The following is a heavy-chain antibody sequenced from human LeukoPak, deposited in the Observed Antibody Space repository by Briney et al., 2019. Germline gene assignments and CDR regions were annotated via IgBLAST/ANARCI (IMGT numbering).Heavy chain of an antibody. Sequence: GGSLRLSCAASGFTLSSYSMNWVRQAPGKALEWVANIKQDGSEKYYVDSVKGRFTISRDSAENSLYLQMNSLRAEDTAVYYCARGLSLGYWGQGTLVTVSS. V-gene: IGHV3-7*04. D-gene: IGHD2-15*01. CDR3: ARGLSLGY. CDR1: GFTLSSYS. J-gene: IGHJ4*02. CDR2: IKQDGSEK.